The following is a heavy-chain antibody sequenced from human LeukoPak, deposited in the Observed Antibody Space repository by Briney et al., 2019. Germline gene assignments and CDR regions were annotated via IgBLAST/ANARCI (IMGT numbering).Heavy chain of an antibody. V-gene: IGHV1-2*02. CDR1: GYTFTGYY. CDR2: INPNSGGT. D-gene: IGHD6-19*01. Sequence: ASVKVSFKSSGYTFTGYYMHWVRQAPGQGLEWMGWINPNSGGTNYSQKFQGRVTMTRDTSISTAYMELSRLRSDDTAVYYCARGWSIAVAGRNIAPLDNDYWGQGTLVTVSS. J-gene: IGHJ4*02. CDR3: ARGWSIAVAGRNIAPLDNDY.